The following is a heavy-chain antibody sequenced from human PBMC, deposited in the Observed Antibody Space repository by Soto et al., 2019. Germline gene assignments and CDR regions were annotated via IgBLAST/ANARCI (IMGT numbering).Heavy chain of an antibody. CDR1: GGSINTFY. V-gene: IGHV4-4*07. D-gene: IGHD2-8*02. CDR2: IFSSGNT. J-gene: IGHJ5*02. CDR3: ARHEGWTGPDQ. Sequence: SETLSLTCTVSGGSINTFYWSWVRQPAGKGLEWIGRIFSSGNTNYSPSLKSRVTISVDKSQNQFSLNVYSVTAADTAVYYCARHEGWTGPDQWGQGTLVTVSS.